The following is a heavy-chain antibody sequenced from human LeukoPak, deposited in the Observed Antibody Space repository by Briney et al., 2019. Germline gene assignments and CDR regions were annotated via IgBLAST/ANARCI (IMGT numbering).Heavy chain of an antibody. J-gene: IGHJ4*02. V-gene: IGHV3-23*01. CDR3: AKDQGPRIFGVVTHFDY. CDR2: ISGSGGST. D-gene: IGHD3-3*01. CDR1: GFTFSSYA. Sequence: GGSLRLSCAASGFTFSSYAMSWVRQAPGKGLEWVSAISGSGGSTYYADSVKGRLTISRDNSKNTLYLQMNSLRAEDTAVYYCAKDQGPRIFGVVTHFDYWGQGTLVTVSS.